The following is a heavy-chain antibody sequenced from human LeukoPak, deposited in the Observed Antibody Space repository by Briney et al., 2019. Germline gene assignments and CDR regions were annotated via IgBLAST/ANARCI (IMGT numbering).Heavy chain of an antibody. CDR1: GYTFTSYD. Sequence: ASVKVSSKASGYTFTSYDINWVRQATGQGLEWMGWMNPNIGNTGYAQKFQGRVTITRNTSISTAYMELSSLRSEDTAVYYCARWGSIRGSLYYYYYYMDVWGKGTTVTVSS. D-gene: IGHD3-10*01. V-gene: IGHV1-8*03. CDR3: ARWGSIRGSLYYYYYYMDV. CDR2: MNPNIGNT. J-gene: IGHJ6*03.